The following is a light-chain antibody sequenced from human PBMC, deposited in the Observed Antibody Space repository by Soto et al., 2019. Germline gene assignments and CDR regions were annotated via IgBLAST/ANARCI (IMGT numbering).Light chain of an antibody. CDR1: QSTSTW. CDR3: QQYGRYRT. Sequence: DIQMTQSPSTLSASVGDRVTITCRASQSTSTWLAWYQHKPGKAPNLLIYKASSLESGVPSRFSGSGSGTDFPLTISSLQPDDVATYYCQQYGRYRTFGQGTKVEIK. J-gene: IGKJ1*01. CDR2: KAS. V-gene: IGKV1-5*03.